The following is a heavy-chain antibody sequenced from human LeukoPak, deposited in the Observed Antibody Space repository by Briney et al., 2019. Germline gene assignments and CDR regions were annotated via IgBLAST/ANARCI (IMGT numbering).Heavy chain of an antibody. CDR3: ARGAYNSGWYGDAFDI. V-gene: IGHV4-4*02. Sequence: PSGTLSLTCAVSGGSISSSNWWSWVRQSPGKGLEWIEYIYYSGSTNYNPSLKSRVTISVDTSKNQFSLKLSSVTAADTAVYYCARGAYNSGWYGDAFDIWGQGTMVTVSS. D-gene: IGHD6-19*01. CDR1: GGSISSSNW. J-gene: IGHJ3*02. CDR2: IYYSGST.